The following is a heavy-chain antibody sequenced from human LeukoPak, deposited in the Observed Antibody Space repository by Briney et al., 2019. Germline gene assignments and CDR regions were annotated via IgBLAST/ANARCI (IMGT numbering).Heavy chain of an antibody. J-gene: IGHJ4*02. CDR2: ITYSSGYT. Sequence: AGSLTLSCAASGFTFSSYDMSWLRQAPGKGLEGVSGITYSSGYTYYADSVKGRFTISRDNSRNTLYLQMNSLRAEDTAVYYCAKDPSDLGGSGSNNYFDCWGQGTLVTVSS. D-gene: IGHD3-10*01. V-gene: IGHV3-23*01. CDR3: AKDPSDLGGSGSNNYFDC. CDR1: GFTFSSYD.